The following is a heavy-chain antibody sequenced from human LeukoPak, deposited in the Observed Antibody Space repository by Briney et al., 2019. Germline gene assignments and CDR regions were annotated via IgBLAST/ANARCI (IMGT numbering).Heavy chain of an antibody. CDR2: ISNDGSDK. J-gene: IGHJ4*02. CDR3: AKGCSRGSSCYIIDC. Sequence: PGISLRLSCAASRFTLSSYGMHWVRQAPGKGLEWVTIISNDGSDKKYADSVKGRFTISRDNSKNTLYLQMSGLRAEDTALYYCAKGCSRGSSCYIIDCWGQGTLVTVSS. V-gene: IGHV3-30*18. D-gene: IGHD2-15*01. CDR1: RFTLSSYG.